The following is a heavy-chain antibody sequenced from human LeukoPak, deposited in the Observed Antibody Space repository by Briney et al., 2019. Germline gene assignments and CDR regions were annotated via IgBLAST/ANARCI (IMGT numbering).Heavy chain of an antibody. J-gene: IGHJ6*02. CDR2: VSYDGSNK. Sequence: GGSLRLSCAASGFTFSSYGMHWVRQAPGKGLEWVAVVSYDGSNKYYADSVKGRFTISRDNSKNTLYLQMNSLRAEDTAVYYCARDKSTDGMGVWGQGTTVTVSS. CDR1: GFTFSSYG. CDR3: ARDKSTDGMGV. V-gene: IGHV3-30*03.